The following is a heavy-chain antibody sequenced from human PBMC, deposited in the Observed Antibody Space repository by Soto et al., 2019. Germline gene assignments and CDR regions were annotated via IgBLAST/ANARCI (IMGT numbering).Heavy chain of an antibody. D-gene: IGHD3-22*01. J-gene: IGHJ3*02. CDR2: IIPIFGTA. CDR3: ARDTGYDSSGYYRGAFDI. Sequence: GASVKVSCKASGGTFSSYAISWVRQAPGQGLEWMGGIIPIFGTANYAQKFQGRVTITADESTSTAYMELSSLRSEDTAVYYCARDTGYDSSGYYRGAFDIWGQRTMVTVSS. CDR1: GGTFSSYA. V-gene: IGHV1-69*13.